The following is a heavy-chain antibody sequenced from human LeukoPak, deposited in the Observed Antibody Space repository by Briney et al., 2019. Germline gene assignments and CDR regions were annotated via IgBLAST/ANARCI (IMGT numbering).Heavy chain of an antibody. J-gene: IGHJ4*02. V-gene: IGHV3-21*01. CDR1: GFTFSSYS. CDR2: ISSSSSYI. D-gene: IGHD3-10*01. Sequence: GGSLRLSCAASGFTFSSYSMNWVRQAPGKGLEWVSSISSSSSYIYYADSVKGRFTISRDNAKNSLYLQMNSLRAEDTAVYYCASSDYYYGSGSYYKALYFDYWGQGTLVTVSS. CDR3: ASSDYYYGSGSYYKALYFDY.